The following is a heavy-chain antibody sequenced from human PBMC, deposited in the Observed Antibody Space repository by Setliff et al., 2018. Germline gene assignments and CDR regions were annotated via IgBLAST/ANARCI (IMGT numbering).Heavy chain of an antibody. CDR2: FDPEDGET. Sequence: GASVKVSCKVSGYTLTELSMHWVRQAPGKGLEWMGGFDPEDGETIYAQKFQGRVTMTTDTSTSTAYMELRSLRSDDTAVYYCAREGFYYDSSGSINHDAFDIWGQGTMVTVSS. CDR3: AREGFYYDSSGSINHDAFDI. D-gene: IGHD3-22*01. V-gene: IGHV1-24*01. J-gene: IGHJ3*02. CDR1: GYTLTELS.